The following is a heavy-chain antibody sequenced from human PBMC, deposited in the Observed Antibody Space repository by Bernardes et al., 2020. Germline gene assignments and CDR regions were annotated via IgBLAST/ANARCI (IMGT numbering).Heavy chain of an antibody. V-gene: IGHV4-39*01. J-gene: IGHJ5*02. D-gene: IGHD4-17*01. CDR2: IYYSGST. CDR1: GGSISSSSYY. Sequence: SETLSLTCTVSGGSISSSSYYWGWIRQPPGKGLEWIGSIYYSGSTYYNPSLKSRVTISVDTSKNQFSLKLSSVTAADTAVYYCARHLMTTVTNVQDLSDNWFDPWGQGTLVTVSS. CDR3: ARHLMTTVTNVQDLSDNWFDP.